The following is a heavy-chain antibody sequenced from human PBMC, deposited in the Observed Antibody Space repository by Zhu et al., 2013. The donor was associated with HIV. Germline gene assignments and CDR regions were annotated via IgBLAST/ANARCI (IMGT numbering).Heavy chain of an antibody. Sequence: QVQLVQSGAEVKKPGSSVKVSCKAPGGTFSRYAMSWVRQAPGQGLEWMGGIIPLYGTANFAPNFQGRVTITADKSTSTAYMQLSSLKSEDTAVYYCARDLGRDDYDTNWFDSWGQGTLVTVSS. J-gene: IGHJ5*01. CDR3: ARDLGRDDYDTNWFDS. CDR1: GGTFSRYA. CDR2: IIPLYGTA. D-gene: IGHD3-16*01. V-gene: IGHV1-69*06.